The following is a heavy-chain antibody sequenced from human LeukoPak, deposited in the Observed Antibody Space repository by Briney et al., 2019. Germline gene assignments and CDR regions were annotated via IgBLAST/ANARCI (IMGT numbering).Heavy chain of an antibody. V-gene: IGHV3-21*01. J-gene: IGHJ6*02. CDR3: ARDDSSGYYSSYYYYYGMDV. Sequence: GGSLRLSCAASGFTFSSYSMNWVRQAPGKGLEWVSSISSSSSYIYYADSVKGRFTISRDNAKNSLYLQTNSLRAEDTAVYYCARDDSSGYYSSYYYYYGMDVWGQGTTVTVSS. D-gene: IGHD3-22*01. CDR2: ISSSSSYI. CDR1: GFTFSSYS.